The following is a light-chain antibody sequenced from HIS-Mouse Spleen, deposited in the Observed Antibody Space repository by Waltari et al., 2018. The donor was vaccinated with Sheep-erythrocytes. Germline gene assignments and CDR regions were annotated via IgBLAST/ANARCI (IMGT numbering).Light chain of an antibody. CDR1: RSDVGGYNY. V-gene: IGLV2-14*01. J-gene: IGLJ3*02. CDR2: EVS. Sequence: QSALTQPASVSGSPGQSITISCTGTRSDVGGYNYVSWYQQHPGKAPKPMISEVSNRPSGVSNRFSGSKSGNTASLTISGLQAEDEADYYCSSYTSSSTWVFGGGTKLTVL. CDR3: SSYTSSSTWV.